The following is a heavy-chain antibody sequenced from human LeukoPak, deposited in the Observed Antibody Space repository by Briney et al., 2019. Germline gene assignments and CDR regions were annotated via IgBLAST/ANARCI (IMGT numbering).Heavy chain of an antibody. CDR2: ISYDGSNK. Sequence: GGSLGLSCAASGFTFSSYAMHWVRQAPGKGLEWVAVISYDGSNKYYADSVKGRFTISRDNAKNSLYLQMNSLRAEDTAVYYCARATDGDYVPYWGQGTLVTVSS. CDR3: ARATDGDYVPY. J-gene: IGHJ4*02. D-gene: IGHD4-17*01. V-gene: IGHV3-30-3*01. CDR1: GFTFSSYA.